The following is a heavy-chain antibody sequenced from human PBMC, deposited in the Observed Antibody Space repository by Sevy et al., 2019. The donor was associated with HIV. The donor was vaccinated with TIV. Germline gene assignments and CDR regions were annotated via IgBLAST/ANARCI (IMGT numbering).Heavy chain of an antibody. D-gene: IGHD1-1*01. CDR3: AKGGERVHYYYGMDV. J-gene: IGHJ6*02. V-gene: IGHV3-9*01. CDR2: ISWNSGSI. Sequence: GGSLRLSCAASGFTFDDYAMHWVRQAPGKDLEWVSGISWNSGSIGYADSVKGRFTISRDNAKNSLYLQMNSLRAEDTALYYCAKGGERVHYYYGMDVWGQGTTVTVSS. CDR1: GFTFDDYA.